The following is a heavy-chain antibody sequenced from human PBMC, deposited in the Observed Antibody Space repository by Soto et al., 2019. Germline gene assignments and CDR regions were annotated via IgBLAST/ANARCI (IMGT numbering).Heavy chain of an antibody. Sequence: QVQLQESGPTLVKPSETLSLTCTVSGGSIRSYCWTWIRQPPGEGLEWIRCICNSGTTNYNTSLKNLVAISRDTQENQLSLQLSSVTVAHTAFYYCAGRGSIVVAKRRLLDVWGKGTTVTVSS. CDR1: GGSIRSYC. J-gene: IGHJ6*04. CDR2: ICNSGTT. CDR3: AGRGSIVVAKRRLLDV. V-gene: IGHV4-59*03. D-gene: IGHD2-2*01.